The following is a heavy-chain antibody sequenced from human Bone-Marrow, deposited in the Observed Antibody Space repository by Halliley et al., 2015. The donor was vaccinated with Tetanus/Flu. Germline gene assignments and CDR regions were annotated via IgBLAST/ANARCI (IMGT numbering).Heavy chain of an antibody. D-gene: IGHD3-3*01. Sequence: VALISVDGDKVYYADSVKGPLTVSRDNSKNPLHLQMDSLRPEDTAVYFCAKDRSVEWFLIEAWGQGTAVTVSS. V-gene: IGHV3-30*18. CDR2: ISVDGDKV. CDR3: AKDRSVEWFLIEA. J-gene: IGHJ4*02.